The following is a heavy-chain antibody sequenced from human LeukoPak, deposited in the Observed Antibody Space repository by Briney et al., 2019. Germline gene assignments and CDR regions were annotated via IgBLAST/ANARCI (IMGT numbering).Heavy chain of an antibody. V-gene: IGHV3-33*01. D-gene: IGHD1-1*01. CDR2: IWYDGSNK. J-gene: IGHJ4*02. Sequence: GGSLRLSCAASGFTFSGYGMHWVRQAPGKGLEWVAVIWYDGSNKYYADSVKGRFTISRDNSKNTLYLQMNSLRAEDTAVYYCVRDPSGSGFAFDSWGQGALVTVSS. CDR1: GFTFSGYG. CDR3: VRDPSGSGFAFDS.